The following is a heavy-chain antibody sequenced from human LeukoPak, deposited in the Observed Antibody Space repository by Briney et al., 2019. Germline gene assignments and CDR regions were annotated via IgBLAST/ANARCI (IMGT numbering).Heavy chain of an antibody. J-gene: IGHJ3*02. CDR2: ISSSSSTI. Sequence: GGSLRLSCAASGFTFSSYSMNWVRQAPGKGLEWVSYISSSSSTIYYADSVKVRFTISRDNAKNSLYLQMNSLRDEDTAVYYCARDFVVVVAATLNAFDIWGQGTMVTVSS. CDR1: GFTFSSYS. CDR3: ARDFVVVVAATLNAFDI. V-gene: IGHV3-48*02. D-gene: IGHD2-15*01.